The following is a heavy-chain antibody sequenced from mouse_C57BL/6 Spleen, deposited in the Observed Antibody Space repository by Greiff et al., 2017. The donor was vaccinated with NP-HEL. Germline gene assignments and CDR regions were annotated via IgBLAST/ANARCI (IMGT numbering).Heavy chain of an antibody. CDR3: ARWTTVVATRYYFDY. J-gene: IGHJ2*01. D-gene: IGHD1-1*01. CDR1: GYTFTSYT. V-gene: IGHV1-4*01. CDR2: INPSSGYT. Sequence: VQLQQSGAELARPGASVKMSCKASGYTFTSYTMHWVKQRPGQGLEWIGYINPSSGYTKYNQKFKDKATLTADKSSSTAYMQLSSLTSEDSTVYYCARWTTVVATRYYFDYWGQGTTLTVSS.